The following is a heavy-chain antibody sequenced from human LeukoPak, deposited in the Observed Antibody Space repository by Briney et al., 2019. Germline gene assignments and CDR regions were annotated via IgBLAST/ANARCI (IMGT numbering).Heavy chain of an antibody. CDR3: AKGRIAAAGLFDP. D-gene: IGHD6-13*01. CDR2: ISYDGSNK. V-gene: IGHV3-30*18. CDR1: GFTFSSFG. Sequence: GGSLRLSCAGSGFTFSSFGIHWVRQAPGKGLEWVAVISYDGSNKYYADSVKGRFTISRDNSKNTLYLQMNSLRAEDTAVYYCAKGRIAAAGLFDPWGQGTLVTVSS. J-gene: IGHJ5*02.